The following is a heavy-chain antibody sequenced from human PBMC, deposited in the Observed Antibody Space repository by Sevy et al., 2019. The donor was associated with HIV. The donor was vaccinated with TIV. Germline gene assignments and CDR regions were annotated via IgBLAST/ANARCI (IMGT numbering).Heavy chain of an antibody. CDR2: ISNDGSNK. J-gene: IGHJ4*02. CDR3: AKVGGYYYDSSGYYG. Sequence: GGSLRLSCAASGFTFSSYGMHWVRQAPGKGLEWVAVISNDGSNKYYADSVKGRFTISRDNSKNTLYLQMNSLRAEDTAVYYCAKVGGYYYDSSGYYGWRQGTLVTVSS. CDR1: GFTFSSYG. V-gene: IGHV3-30*18. D-gene: IGHD3-22*01.